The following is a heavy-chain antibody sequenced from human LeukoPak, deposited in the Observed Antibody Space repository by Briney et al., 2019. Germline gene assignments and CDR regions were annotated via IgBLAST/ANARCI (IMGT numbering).Heavy chain of an antibody. Sequence: SQTLSLTCAISRDSVSSNSVFSHWIRQSPSRCLEWLGRTYYRCKWYNDYAVSEKSRITINPDTTKNQFSLQLNSVTPEDTAVYCCARQEGYGLLDNWGQGTLVTVSS. V-gene: IGHV6-1*01. CDR2: TYYRCKWYN. CDR1: RDSVSSNSVF. J-gene: IGHJ4*02. CDR3: ARQEGYGLLDN. D-gene: IGHD5-18*01.